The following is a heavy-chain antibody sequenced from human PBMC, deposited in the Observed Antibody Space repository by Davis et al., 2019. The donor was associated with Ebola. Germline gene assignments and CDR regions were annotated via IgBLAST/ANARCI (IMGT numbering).Heavy chain of an antibody. CDR1: GFTFSSYW. Sequence: GESLKISCAASGFTFSSYWMSWVRQAPGKGLEWVANIKQDGSEKYYVDSVKGRFTISRDNAKNSLYLQMNSLRAEDTAVYYCARDRRIAARGYYFDYWGQGTLVTVSS. V-gene: IGHV3-7*03. J-gene: IGHJ4*02. CDR3: ARDRRIAARGYYFDY. D-gene: IGHD6-6*01. CDR2: IKQDGSEK.